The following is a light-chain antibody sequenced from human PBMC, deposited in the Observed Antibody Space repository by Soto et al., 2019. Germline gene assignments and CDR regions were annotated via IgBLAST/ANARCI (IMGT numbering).Light chain of an antibody. CDR3: QQRSSWPQT. J-gene: IGKJ2*01. CDR1: QSVGSY. CDR2: DAS. Sequence: EIALTQSPATLSLSPGARATLSCRASQSVGSYLAWYQQKPGQAPRLLIYDASNRATGIPARFSGSGSGTDFTLTVSSLEPEDFAVYYCQQRSSWPQTFGQGTKLEIK. V-gene: IGKV3-11*01.